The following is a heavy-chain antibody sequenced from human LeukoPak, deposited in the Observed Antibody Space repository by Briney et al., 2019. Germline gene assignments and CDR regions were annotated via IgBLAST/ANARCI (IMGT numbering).Heavy chain of an antibody. CDR2: ISSSSSSYI. D-gene: IGHD3-10*01. Sequence: GGSLGLSCAASGFTFSSYSMNWVRQAPGKGLEWVSSISSSSSSYIYYADSVKGRFTISRDNAKNSLYLQMNSPRAEDTAVYYCARDQSTDLWFGELLQSIDYWGQGTLVTVSS. V-gene: IGHV3-21*01. J-gene: IGHJ4*02. CDR3: ARDQSTDLWFGELLQSIDY. CDR1: GFTFSSYS.